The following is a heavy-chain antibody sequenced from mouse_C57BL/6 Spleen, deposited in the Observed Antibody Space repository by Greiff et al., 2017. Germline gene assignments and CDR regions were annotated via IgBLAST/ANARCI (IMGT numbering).Heavy chain of an antibody. Sequence: QVQLQQSGAELVRPGTSVKLSCKASGYTFTSYWMHWVKQRPGQGLEWIGVIDPSDSYTNYNQKFKGKATLTVDTSSSTAYMQLSSLTSEDSAVYYCARRGTIYYGNSWYFDVWGTGTTVTVSS. CDR1: GYTFTSYW. J-gene: IGHJ1*03. CDR3: ARRGTIYYGNSWYFDV. CDR2: IDPSDSYT. V-gene: IGHV1-59*01. D-gene: IGHD2-1*01.